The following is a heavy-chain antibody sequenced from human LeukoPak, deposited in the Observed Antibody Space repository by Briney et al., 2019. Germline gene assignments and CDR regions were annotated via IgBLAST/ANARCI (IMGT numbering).Heavy chain of an antibody. CDR3: ARASYSSSPLYYYYMDV. V-gene: IGHV4-39*07. Sequence: SETLSLTCTVSGGSISSSSYYWGWIRQPPGKGLEWIGSIYYSGSTYYNPSLKSRVTISVDTSKNQFSLKLSPVTAADTAVYYCARASYSSSPLYYYYMDVWAKGPRSPSP. J-gene: IGHJ6*03. CDR2: IYYSGST. CDR1: GGSISSSSYY. D-gene: IGHD6-13*01.